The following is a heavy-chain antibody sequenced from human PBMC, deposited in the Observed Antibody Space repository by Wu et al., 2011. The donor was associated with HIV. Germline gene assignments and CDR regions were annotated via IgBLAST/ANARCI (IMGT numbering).Heavy chain of an antibody. J-gene: IGHJ6*03. CDR1: GGTFSSYA. CDR3: ASGVYDFWNFYYMDV. Sequence: QVQLVQSGAEVKKPGSSVKVSCKASGGTFSSYAISWVRQAPGQGLEWMGRIIPIFGTANYAQKFQGRVTITADESTSTAYMELGSLRSEDTAVYYCASGVYDFWNFYYMDVWGKGTTVTVSS. V-gene: IGHV1-69*18. D-gene: IGHD3-3*01. CDR2: IIPIFGTA.